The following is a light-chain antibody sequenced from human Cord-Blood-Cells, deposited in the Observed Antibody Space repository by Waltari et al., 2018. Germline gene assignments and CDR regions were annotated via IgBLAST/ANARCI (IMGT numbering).Light chain of an antibody. CDR3: QQRVT. CDR1: QSISSW. Sequence: DIQMTQSPSTLSASVGDRVTITCRASQSISSWLAWYQQKPGKAPKLLIYDASSLESGVPSRVSGSGSGTEFTLTISSLQPDDFATYYCQQRVTFGPGTKVGIK. CDR2: DAS. J-gene: IGKJ3*01. V-gene: IGKV1-5*01.